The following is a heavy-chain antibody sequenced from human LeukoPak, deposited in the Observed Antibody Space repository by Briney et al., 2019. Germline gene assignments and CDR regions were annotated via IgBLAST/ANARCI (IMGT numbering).Heavy chain of an antibody. Sequence: ASVKDSCKASGYTFTSYGISWVRQAPGQGVEWMGWISAYNGNTNYAQRLQGRVTLTTDTSPSTAYMELRSLRSDATAVYYCARVPGLDWYFDLWGRGTLVTVSS. CDR1: GYTFTSYG. V-gene: IGHV1-18*01. D-gene: IGHD1-14*01. CDR3: ARVPGLDWYFDL. J-gene: IGHJ2*01. CDR2: ISAYNGNT.